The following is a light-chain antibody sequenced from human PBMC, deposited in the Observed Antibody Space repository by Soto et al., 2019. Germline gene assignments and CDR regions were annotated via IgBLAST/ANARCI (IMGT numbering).Light chain of an antibody. CDR1: QSISSY. CDR2: AAS. CDR3: QQSYSTQLT. Sequence: DIQMTQSPSSLSASVGDRVTITCRASQSISSYLNWYQQKPGKAPKLLIYAASSLQSGVPSRFSGSGSGTDFTLTISSLQPEDFATYYFQQSYSTQLTFGGGTKVEIK. J-gene: IGKJ4*01. V-gene: IGKV1-39*01.